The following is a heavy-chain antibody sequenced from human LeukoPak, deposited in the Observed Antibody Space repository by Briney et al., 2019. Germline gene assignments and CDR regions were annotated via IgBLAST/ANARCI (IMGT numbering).Heavy chain of an antibody. J-gene: IGHJ4*02. D-gene: IGHD6-13*01. CDR1: GFTFDDYA. CDR3: AKDPPSSSWLYYFDY. CDR2: ISWNSGSI. V-gene: IGHV3-9*01. Sequence: GRSLRLSCAASGFTFDDYAMHWVRQAPGKGLEWVSGISWNSGSIGYADSVKGRFTISRDNAKNSLYLQMNSLRAEDTAVYYCAKDPPSSSWLYYFDYWGQGALVTVSS.